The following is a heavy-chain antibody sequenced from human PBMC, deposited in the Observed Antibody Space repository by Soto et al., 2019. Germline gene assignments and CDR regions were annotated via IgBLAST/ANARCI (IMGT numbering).Heavy chain of an antibody. J-gene: IGHJ6*02. D-gene: IGHD3-3*01. CDR2: VIPMFHTP. CDR3: ARGRQIDFWSGRPYHYYYYGMDV. CDR1: GGTVSSYG. Sequence: QVQLVQSGTEVKKPGSSVRVSCKASGGTVSSYGLSWVRQAPGQGLEWMGGVIPMFHTPDYAQTFQGRVTITADESTDTVYMALSSLKFDDSGVYFCARGRQIDFWSGRPYHYYYYGMDVWGQGTMVTVSS. V-gene: IGHV1-69*01.